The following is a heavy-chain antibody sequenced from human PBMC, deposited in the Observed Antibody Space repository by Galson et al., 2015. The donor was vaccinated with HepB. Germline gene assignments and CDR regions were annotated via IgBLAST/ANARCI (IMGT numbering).Heavy chain of an antibody. V-gene: IGHV3-48*02. Sequence: SLRLSCAASGFSFSSYSMNWVRQAPGRGLEWISYITSDNSLIGYADSVKGRLTISRDNAKNSLFLQMNSLRDEDTAIYYCARDLNWAFDSWGQGILVTVSS. D-gene: IGHD1-1*01. CDR1: GFSFSSYS. CDR2: ITSDNSLI. J-gene: IGHJ4*02. CDR3: ARDLNWAFDS.